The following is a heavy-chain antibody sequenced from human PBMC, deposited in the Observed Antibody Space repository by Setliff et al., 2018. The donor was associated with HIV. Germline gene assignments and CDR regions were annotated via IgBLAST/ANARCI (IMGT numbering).Heavy chain of an antibody. CDR2: ISYDGSDK. Sequence: GGSLRLSCAASGSFFSRHPMHWVRQAPGKGLEWVAVISYDGSDKFYADSVRGRFTISGNNAENSLYLQMNSLRVEDTAVYYCARGILDYDFWSGAPYWYFDLWGRGTLVTVSS. V-gene: IGHV3-30*04. D-gene: IGHD3-3*01. CDR1: GSFFSRHP. J-gene: IGHJ2*01. CDR3: ARGILDYDFWSGAPYWYFDL.